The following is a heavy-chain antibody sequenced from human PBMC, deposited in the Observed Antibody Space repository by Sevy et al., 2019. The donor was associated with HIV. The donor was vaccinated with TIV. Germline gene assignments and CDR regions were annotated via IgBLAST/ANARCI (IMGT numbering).Heavy chain of an antibody. D-gene: IGHD2-15*01. J-gene: IGHJ4*02. CDR2: INPNSGGT. Sequence: ASVKVSCEASGYTFTGYYMHWVRQAPGQGLEWMGWINPNSGGTNYAQKFQGRVTMTRDTSISTAYMELSRLRSDDTAVYYCARAGSGYCSGGSCYFDYWGQGTLVTVSS. V-gene: IGHV1-2*02. CDR1: GYTFTGYY. CDR3: ARAGSGYCSGGSCYFDY.